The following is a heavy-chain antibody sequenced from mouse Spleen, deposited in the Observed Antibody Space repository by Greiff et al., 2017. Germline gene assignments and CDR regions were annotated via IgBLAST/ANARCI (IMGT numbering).Heavy chain of an antibody. Sequence: VQLQQSGAELARPGASVKMSCKASGYTFPSYTMHWVKQRPGQGLEWIGYINPSSGYTKYKQKFKDKATLTADKSSSTAYMQLSSLTSEDSAVYYCARGGSWYFDVWGAGTTVTVSS. CDR3: ARGGSWYFDV. J-gene: IGHJ1*01. CDR1: GYTFPSYT. V-gene: IGHV1-4*01. CDR2: INPSSGYT. D-gene: IGHD1-1*01.